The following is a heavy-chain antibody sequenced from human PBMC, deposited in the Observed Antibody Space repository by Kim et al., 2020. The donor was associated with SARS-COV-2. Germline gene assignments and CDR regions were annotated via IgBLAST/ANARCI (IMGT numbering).Heavy chain of an antibody. D-gene: IGHD1-7*01. V-gene: IGHV4-31*03. J-gene: IGHJ3*02. Sequence: SETLSLTCTVSGGSISSGGYYWSWIRQHPGKGLEWIGYIYYSGSTYYNPSLKSRVTISVDTSKNQFSLKLSSVTAADTAVYYCAREIIPPYNWNWGAFDIWGQGTMVTVSS. CDR2: IYYSGST. CDR3: AREIIPPYNWNWGAFDI. CDR1: GGSISSGGYY.